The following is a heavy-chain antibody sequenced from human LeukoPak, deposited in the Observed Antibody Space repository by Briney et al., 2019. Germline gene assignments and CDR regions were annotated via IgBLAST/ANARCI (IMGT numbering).Heavy chain of an antibody. CDR3: ATRGDYSDTSGNSYDALDI. CDR1: GFTFSTYT. Sequence: GGSLRLSCAASGFTFSTYTMHWVRQAPGKGLEWVSSISSTTYYIYYADSVKGRFTISRDNAKNSLYLQMNSLRAEDTAVYYCATRGDYSDTSGNSYDALDIWGQGTMVTVSS. CDR2: ISSTTYYI. D-gene: IGHD3-22*01. J-gene: IGHJ3*02. V-gene: IGHV3-21*01.